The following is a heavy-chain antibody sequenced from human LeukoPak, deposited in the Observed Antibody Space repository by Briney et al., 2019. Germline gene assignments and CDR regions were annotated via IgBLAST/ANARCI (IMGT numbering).Heavy chain of an antibody. CDR1: GFTASTNY. V-gene: IGHV3-53*01. J-gene: IGHJ6*03. D-gene: IGHD6-13*01. CDR2: IYSGGST. Sequence: GGSLRLSCAASGFTASTNYMSWVRPAPGEGLEWVSVIYSGGSTYYADSVKGRFTISRDNSKNTLYLQMNSLRAEDTAVYYCARVGSSPQIYCYYYRDVWGKGTTVSVSS. CDR3: ARVGSSPQIYCYYYRDV.